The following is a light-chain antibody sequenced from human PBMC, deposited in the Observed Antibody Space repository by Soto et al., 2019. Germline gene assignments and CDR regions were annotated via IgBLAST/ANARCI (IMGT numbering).Light chain of an antibody. CDR3: QQYNNWPLP. CDR2: GAS. J-gene: IGKJ4*01. Sequence: TQSPATLSVSPGDRATLSCRASQSVRSDLAWYHQKPGQAPRLLIYGASTRATGIPARFSGSGSGTEFTLTISILQSEDFAVYYCQQYNNWPLPFGGGTKVDI. V-gene: IGKV3-15*01. CDR1: QSVRSD.